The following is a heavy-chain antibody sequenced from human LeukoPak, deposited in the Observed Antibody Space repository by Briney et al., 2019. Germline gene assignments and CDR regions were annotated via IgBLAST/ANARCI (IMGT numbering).Heavy chain of an antibody. D-gene: IGHD3-3*01. Sequence: PSETLSLTCTVSGGSISSSSFHWAWIRQPPGKGLEWIGEINHSGSTNYNPSLKSRVTISVDTSKNQFSLKLSSVTAADTAVYYCARGSGYDFWSGWNSNWFDPWGQGTLVTVSS. J-gene: IGHJ5*02. V-gene: IGHV4-39*07. CDR3: ARGSGYDFWSGWNSNWFDP. CDR1: GGSISSSSFH. CDR2: INHSGST.